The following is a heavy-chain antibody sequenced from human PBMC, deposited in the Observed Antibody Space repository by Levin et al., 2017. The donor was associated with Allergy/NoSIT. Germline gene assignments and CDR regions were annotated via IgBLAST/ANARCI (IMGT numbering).Heavy chain of an antibody. J-gene: IGHJ3*02. V-gene: IGHV1-2*02. CDR1: GYTFTGYY. CDR3: ARSGRGGWLRFYAFDI. Sequence: ASVKVSCKASGYTFTGYYMHWVRQAPGQGLEWMGWINPNSGGTNYAQKFQGRVTMTRDTSISTAYMELSRLRSDDTAVYYCARSGRGGWLRFYAFDIWGQGTMVTVSS. CDR2: INPNSGGT. D-gene: IGHD5-12*01.